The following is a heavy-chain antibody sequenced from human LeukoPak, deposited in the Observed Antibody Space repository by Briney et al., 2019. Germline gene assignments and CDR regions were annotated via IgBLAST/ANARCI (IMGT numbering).Heavy chain of an antibody. J-gene: IGHJ4*02. D-gene: IGHD3-22*01. V-gene: IGHV1-18*01. Sequence: ASVKVSCKASGYTFTSYGISWVRQAPGQGLEWMGWISAYNGNTNYAQKLQGRVTMTTDTSTSTAYMELRSLRSEDTAVYYCARVEYDSSGYYYASFDYWGQGTLVTVSS. CDR3: ARVEYDSSGYYYASFDY. CDR1: GYTFTSYG. CDR2: ISAYNGNT.